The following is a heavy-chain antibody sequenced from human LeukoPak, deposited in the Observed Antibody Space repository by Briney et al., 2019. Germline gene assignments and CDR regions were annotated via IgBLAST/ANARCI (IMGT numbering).Heavy chain of an antibody. J-gene: IGHJ5*02. CDR3: ARVRSTSNYGARGRNWFDP. Sequence: SVKVSCKASGGAFSSYAISWVRQAPGQGLEWMGGIIPIFGTANYAQKFQGRVTITTDESTSTAYMELSSLRSEDTAVYYCARVRSTSNYGARGRNWFDPWGQGTLVTVSS. CDR2: IIPIFGTA. V-gene: IGHV1-69*05. CDR1: GGAFSSYA. D-gene: IGHD2-2*01.